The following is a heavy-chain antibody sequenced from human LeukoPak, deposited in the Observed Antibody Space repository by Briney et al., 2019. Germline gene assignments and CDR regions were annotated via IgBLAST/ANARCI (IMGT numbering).Heavy chain of an antibody. Sequence: GESLQISGEGSGSIFTSYWITGVRQVPGKGLEWTGKIDPSDSYTTYSPSFQGHVTISANWSISTAYLQWSSLKASDTAIYYCARQEYYGSRRGSWFDPWGQGTLVTVSS. CDR1: GSIFTSYW. CDR3: ARQEYYGSRRGSWFDP. V-gene: IGHV5-10-1*01. J-gene: IGHJ5*02. CDR2: IDPSDSYT. D-gene: IGHD3-10*01.